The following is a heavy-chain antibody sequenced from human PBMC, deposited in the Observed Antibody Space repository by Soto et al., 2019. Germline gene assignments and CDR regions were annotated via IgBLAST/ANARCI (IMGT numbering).Heavy chain of an antibody. J-gene: IGHJ3*01. CDR1: GFTFSDYW. D-gene: IGHD2-21*01. Sequence: EVQLVESGGGLVQPGGSLRLSCVVSGFTFSDYWMHWVRQAPGKGLVWVSRINSDGSVTSYADSVMGRFSISRDNAKNTLYLQLNSLRAEDTAFYYWASPSVADAFDVWGQGTTVSVSS. CDR2: INSDGSVT. V-gene: IGHV3-74*01. CDR3: ASPSVADAFDV.